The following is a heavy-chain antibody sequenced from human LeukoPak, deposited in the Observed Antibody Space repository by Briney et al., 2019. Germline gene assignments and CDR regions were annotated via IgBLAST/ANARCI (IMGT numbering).Heavy chain of an antibody. Sequence: ASVKVSCKASGYTFTDYYMHWVRQAPGQGLKWMGWINPLSGGTNYAQKFQGRVSMTRDTSISTAYMELSRLRSDDTAVYYCARDGLRYFDWLSPYYFDYWGQGTLVTVSS. CDR1: GYTFTDYY. V-gene: IGHV1-2*02. J-gene: IGHJ4*02. CDR3: ARDGLRYFDWLSPYYFDY. D-gene: IGHD3-9*01. CDR2: INPLSGGT.